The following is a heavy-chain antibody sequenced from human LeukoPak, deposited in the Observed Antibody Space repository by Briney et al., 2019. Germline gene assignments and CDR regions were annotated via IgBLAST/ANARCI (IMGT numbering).Heavy chain of an antibody. D-gene: IGHD6-19*01. V-gene: IGHV3-7*03. CDR2: INPDGSEK. J-gene: IGHJ1*01. CDR1: GFTFSSDW. Sequence: GGSLRLSCAVSGFTFSSDWMIWVRQAPGKGLEWVANINPDGSEKNYVDSVRGRFTISRDNSNNTLFLHLNSLRGEDTAVYYCTRNSGWYGLSWGQGTLVTVSS. CDR3: TRNSGWYGLS.